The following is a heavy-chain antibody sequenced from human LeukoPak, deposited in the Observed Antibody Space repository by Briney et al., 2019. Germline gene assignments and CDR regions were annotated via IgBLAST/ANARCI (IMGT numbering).Heavy chain of an antibody. Sequence: GGSLRLSCAASGFTVSDIYMSWVRQAPGKGLEWVANIKQDGSAKYYVDSVKGRFTISRDNAKNSVFLEMNSLRAEDTAVYYCARDYWSRFCGGSSCPTARDLDSWGQGTLVTVSS. CDR2: IKQDGSAK. J-gene: IGHJ4*02. D-gene: IGHD2-15*01. CDR3: ARDYWSRFCGGSSCPTARDLDS. CDR1: GFTVSDIY. V-gene: IGHV3-7*01.